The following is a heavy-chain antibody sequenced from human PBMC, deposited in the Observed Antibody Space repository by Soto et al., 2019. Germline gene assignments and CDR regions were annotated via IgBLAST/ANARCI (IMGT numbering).Heavy chain of an antibody. CDR1: GGTFSSYA. CDR3: ARNSRGDYGVSYYYGMDV. D-gene: IGHD4-17*01. CDR2: IIPIFGTA. Sequence: SVKVSCKASGGTFSSYAISWVRQAPGQGLEWMGGIIPIFGTANYAQKFQGRVTITADKSTSTAYMELSSLRSEDTAVYYCARNSRGDYGVSYYYGMDVWGQGTTVNVSS. V-gene: IGHV1-69*06. J-gene: IGHJ6*02.